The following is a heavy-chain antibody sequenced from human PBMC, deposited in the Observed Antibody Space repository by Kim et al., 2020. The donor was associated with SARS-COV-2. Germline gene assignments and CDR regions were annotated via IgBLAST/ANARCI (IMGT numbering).Heavy chain of an antibody. J-gene: IGHJ6*02. Sequence: GRFTISSDNSKNTMYLQMDSLRADDTAVYYCAKDRIKMATRYYYYYGMDVWGQGTTVTVSS. D-gene: IGHD5-12*01. V-gene: IGHV3-23*01. CDR3: AKDRIKMATRYYYYYGMDV.